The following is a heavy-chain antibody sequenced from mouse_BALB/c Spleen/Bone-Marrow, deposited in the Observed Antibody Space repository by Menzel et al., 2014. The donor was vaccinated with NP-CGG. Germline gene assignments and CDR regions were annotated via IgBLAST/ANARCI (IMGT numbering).Heavy chain of an antibody. D-gene: IGHD2-12*01. CDR3: ARSSPTTWAMDY. Sequence: VQVVESGPGLVAPSQSLSITCTVSGFSLTSYGVHWVRRPPGKGLEWLVVIWSDGSTTYNSALKSRLSISKDNSKSQVFLKMNSLQTDDTAMYYCARSSPTTWAMDYWGQGTSVTVSS. J-gene: IGHJ4*01. CDR1: GFSLTSYG. V-gene: IGHV2-6*02. CDR2: IWSDGST.